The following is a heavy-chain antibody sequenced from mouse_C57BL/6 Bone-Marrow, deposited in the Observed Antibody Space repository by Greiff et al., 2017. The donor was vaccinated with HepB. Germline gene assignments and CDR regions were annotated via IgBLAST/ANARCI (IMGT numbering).Heavy chain of an antibody. D-gene: IGHD2-10*01. CDR1: GFSLTSYA. J-gene: IGHJ2*01. CDR3: ASLSLPRARGFDY. CDR2: IWTGGGT. Sequence: VKVVESGPGLVAPSQSLSITCTVSGFSLTSYAISWVRQPPGKGLEWLGVIWTGGGTNYNSALKSRLSISKDNSKRQVFLKMNSLQTDDTARYYCASLSLPRARGFDYWGQGTTLTVSS. V-gene: IGHV2-9-1*01.